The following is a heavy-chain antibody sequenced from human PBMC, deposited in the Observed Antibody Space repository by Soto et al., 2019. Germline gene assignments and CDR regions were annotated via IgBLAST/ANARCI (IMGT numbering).Heavy chain of an antibody. CDR3: ARIHLSNPSSIAARDY. D-gene: IGHD6-6*01. J-gene: IGHJ4*02. CDR1: VFTFSSYS. CDR2: ISSSSSTI. V-gene: IGHV3-48*02. Sequence: GGSLRLPCAASVFTFSSYSMNWVRQAPGKGPEWVSYISSSSSTIYYADSVKGRFTISRDNAKNSLYLQMNSLRDEDTAVYYCARIHLSNPSSIAARDYWGQGTLVTVSS.